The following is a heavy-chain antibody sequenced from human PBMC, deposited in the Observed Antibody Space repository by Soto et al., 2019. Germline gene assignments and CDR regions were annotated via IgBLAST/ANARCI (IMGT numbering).Heavy chain of an antibody. D-gene: IGHD3-22*01. J-gene: IGHJ3*02. Sequence: SQTLSLTCAISGDSVSSNSAAWNCIRQCPSRGLEWLGRTYYRSKWYNDYAVSVKSRITINPDTSKNQFSLQLNSVTPEDTAVYYCAREPLLECYYDSSRPADAFDIWGQGTMVTVSS. CDR3: AREPLLECYYDSSRPADAFDI. V-gene: IGHV6-1*01. CDR1: GDSVSSNSAA. CDR2: TYYRSKWYN.